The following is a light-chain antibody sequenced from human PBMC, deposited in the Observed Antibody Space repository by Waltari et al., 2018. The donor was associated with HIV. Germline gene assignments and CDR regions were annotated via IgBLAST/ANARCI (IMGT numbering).Light chain of an antibody. J-gene: IGLJ2*01. CDR3: QTWGTLNVV. Sequence: QLVLTQSPSASASLGASVKLTCTLSSGHSSYAIAWHQQQPEKGPRYLMKFNSGGSHSKGDGIPDRFSGSSSGAGRYLTISSLQSEDEADYYCQTWGTLNVVFGGGTKLTVL. CDR2: FNSGGSH. V-gene: IGLV4-69*01. CDR1: SGHSSYA.